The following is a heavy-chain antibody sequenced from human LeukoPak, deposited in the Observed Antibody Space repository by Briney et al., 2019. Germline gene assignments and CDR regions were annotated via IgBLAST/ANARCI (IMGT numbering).Heavy chain of an antibody. J-gene: IGHJ6*02. CDR3: ARDPLGVVGLRHYYYYGMDV. CDR1: GGSISSGGYY. CDR2: IYYSGST. D-gene: IGHD2-8*02. V-gene: IGHV4-31*03. Sequence: SETLSLTCTVSGGSISSGGYYWSWIRQHPGKGLEWIGYIYYSGSTYYNPSLKSRVTISVDTSKNQFSLKLSSVTAADTAVYYCARDPLGVVGLRHYYYYGMDVWGQGTTVTISS.